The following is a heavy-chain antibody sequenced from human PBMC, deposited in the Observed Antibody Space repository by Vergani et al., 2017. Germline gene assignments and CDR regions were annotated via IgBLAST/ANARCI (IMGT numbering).Heavy chain of an antibody. CDR2: ISSSCSTI. Sequence: EVQLVESGGGLVQPGGSLRLSCAASGFTFSSYEMNWVRQAPGKGLEWVSYISSSCSTIYYADSVKGRFTISRDNAKNSLYLQMNSLRAEDTAVYYCARAAYYYDSSGYYLGSAEYFQNWGQGTLVTVSS. CDR1: GFTFSSYE. CDR3: ARAAYYYDSSGYYLGSAEYFQN. D-gene: IGHD3-22*01. V-gene: IGHV3-48*03. J-gene: IGHJ1*01.